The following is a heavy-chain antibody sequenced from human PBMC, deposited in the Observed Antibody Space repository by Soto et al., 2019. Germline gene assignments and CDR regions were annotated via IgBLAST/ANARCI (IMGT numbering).Heavy chain of an antibody. Sequence: PSETLSLTCTVSGGSISSGGYYWIWIRQHPGKGLEWIGYIYYSGSTYYNPSLKSRVTISVDTSKNQFSLKLSSVTAADTAVYYCAREELNGNDYWGQGTLVTVSS. CDR2: IYYSGST. J-gene: IGHJ4*02. V-gene: IGHV4-31*03. CDR1: GGSISSGGYY. D-gene: IGHD3-10*01. CDR3: AREELNGNDY.